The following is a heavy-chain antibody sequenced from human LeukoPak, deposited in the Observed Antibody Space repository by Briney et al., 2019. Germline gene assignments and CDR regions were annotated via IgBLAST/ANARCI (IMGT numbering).Heavy chain of an antibody. V-gene: IGHV3-23*01. CDR1: GFTFSSYA. Sequence: GGSLRLSCAASGFTFSSYAMSWVRQAPGKGLEWVSAISGSGGSTYYADSVKGRLTISRDNSKNTLYLQMNSLRAEDTAVYYCAKDWRSGDYAFYFGYWGQGTLVTVSS. CDR3: AKDWRSGDYAFYFGY. D-gene: IGHD4-17*01. CDR2: ISGSGGST. J-gene: IGHJ4*02.